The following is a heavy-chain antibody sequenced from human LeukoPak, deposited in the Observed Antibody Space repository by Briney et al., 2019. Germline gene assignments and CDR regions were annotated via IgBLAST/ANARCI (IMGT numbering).Heavy chain of an antibody. V-gene: IGHV4-59*08. J-gene: IGHJ4*02. CDR2: IYYSGST. CDR1: GGSIRSYY. CDR3: ASGSYYFDY. D-gene: IGHD1-26*01. Sequence: SETLSLTCTVSGGSIRSYYWSWIRQPPGKGLEWIGYIYYSGSTKYNPSLKSRATISVDTSKNQFSLKLNSVTAADTAVYYCASGSYYFDYWGQGTLVTVST.